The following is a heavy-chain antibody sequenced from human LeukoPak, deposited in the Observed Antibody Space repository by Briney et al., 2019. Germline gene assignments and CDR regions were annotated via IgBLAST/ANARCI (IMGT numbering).Heavy chain of an antibody. CDR2: IYYSGST. Sequence: SETLSLTCTVSGGSISSSSYYWGWIRQPPGKGLEWIGSIYYSGSTYYNPSLKSRVTISVDTSKNQFSLKVNSVTAADTAVYYCARGYSGYTLSWGQGTLVTVSS. V-gene: IGHV4-39*01. D-gene: IGHD5-12*01. J-gene: IGHJ4*02. CDR1: GGSISSSSYY. CDR3: ARGYSGYTLS.